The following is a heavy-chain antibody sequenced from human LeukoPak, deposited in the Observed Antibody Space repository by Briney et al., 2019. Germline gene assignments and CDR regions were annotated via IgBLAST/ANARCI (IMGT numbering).Heavy chain of an antibody. CDR1: GGTFSSYA. Sequence: SVKVSCKASGGTFSSYAISWVRQAPGQGLEWMGRIIPILGIANYAQKFQGRVTITADKYTSTAYMELSSLRSEDTAVYYCARAGTADYGGNYFDYWGQGTLVTVSS. V-gene: IGHV1-69*04. J-gene: IGHJ4*02. CDR3: ARAGTADYGGNYFDY. D-gene: IGHD4-23*01. CDR2: IIPILGIA.